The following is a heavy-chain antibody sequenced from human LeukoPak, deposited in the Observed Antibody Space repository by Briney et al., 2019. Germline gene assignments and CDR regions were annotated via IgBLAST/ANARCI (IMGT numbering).Heavy chain of an antibody. Sequence: SETLSLTCTVSGGSISSSSYYRGWIRQPPGKGLEWIGSIYYSGSTYYNPSLKSRVTISVDTSKNQFSLKLSSVTAADTAVYYCARGHGYCSSTSCYTETTFDYWGQGTLVTVSS. CDR1: GGSISSSSYY. J-gene: IGHJ4*02. D-gene: IGHD2-2*02. V-gene: IGHV4-39*01. CDR2: IYYSGST. CDR3: ARGHGYCSSTSCYTETTFDY.